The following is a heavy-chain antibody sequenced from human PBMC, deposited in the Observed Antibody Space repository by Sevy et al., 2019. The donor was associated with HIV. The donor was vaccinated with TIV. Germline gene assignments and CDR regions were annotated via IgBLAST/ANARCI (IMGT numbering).Heavy chain of an antibody. V-gene: IGHV3-53*01. CDR3: VRSIGGRLDQ. J-gene: IGHJ4*02. Sequence: GGSLRLSCAVSGFDVNTGFMSWVRQAPGKGLEWVSVIYKSGNTYYVDSVMGRFTMSRDSGRNTLYLQMTHLRVEDTGMYYCVRSIGGRLDQWGQGTRVTVSS. CDR1: GFDVNTGF. CDR2: IYKSGNT. D-gene: IGHD3-16*01.